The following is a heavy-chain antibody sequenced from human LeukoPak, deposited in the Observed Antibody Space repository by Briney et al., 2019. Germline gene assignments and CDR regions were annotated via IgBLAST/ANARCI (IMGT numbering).Heavy chain of an antibody. D-gene: IGHD5-12*01. CDR1: GYTFTRYD. CDR3: ARGLGGYDYLGNDY. Sequence: VASVKVSCKASGYTFTRYDINWVRQATGQGLEWMGWMNPNSGNTGYAQKFQGRVTMTRNTSISIAYMELSSLRSEDTAVYYCARGLGGYDYLGNDYWGQGTLVTVSS. CDR2: MNPNSGNT. V-gene: IGHV1-8*01. J-gene: IGHJ4*02.